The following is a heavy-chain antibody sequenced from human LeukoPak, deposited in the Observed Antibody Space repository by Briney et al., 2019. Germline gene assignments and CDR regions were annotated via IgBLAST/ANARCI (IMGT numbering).Heavy chain of an antibody. CDR1: GFTFSSYA. D-gene: IGHD3-10*01. CDR3: ARDPQTLVGAYYYGMDV. CDR2: ISASGGST. J-gene: IGHJ6*02. V-gene: IGHV3-23*01. Sequence: GGSLRLSCAASGFTFSSYAMSWVRQAPGKGLEWVSGISASGGSTYYADSVKGRFTISRDNSKNTLYLQMNSLRAEDTAVYYCARDPQTLVGAYYYGMDVWGQGTTVTVSS.